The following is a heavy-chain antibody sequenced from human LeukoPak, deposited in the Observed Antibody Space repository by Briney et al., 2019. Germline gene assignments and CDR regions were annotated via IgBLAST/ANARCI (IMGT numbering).Heavy chain of an antibody. J-gene: IGHJ4*02. CDR2: IRYDGSNK. D-gene: IGHD5-18*01. V-gene: IGHV3-30*02. CDR1: GFTFSSYG. Sequence: PGGSLRLSCAASGFTFSSYGMHWVRQAPGKGLEWVAYIRYDGSNKYYADSVKGRFTISRDNSKNTLYLQMNSLRAEDTAVYYCAQERYSYGSFDYWGQGTLVTVSS. CDR3: AQERYSYGSFDY.